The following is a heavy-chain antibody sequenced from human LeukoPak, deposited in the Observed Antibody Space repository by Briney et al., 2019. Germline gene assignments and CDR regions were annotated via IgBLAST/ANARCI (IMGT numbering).Heavy chain of an antibody. CDR2: IYYSGST. V-gene: IGHV4-30-4*01. J-gene: IGHJ4*02. Sequence: SETLSLTCTVSGGSISSGDYYWSWLRQPPGKGLEWIGYIYYSGSTYYNPSLKSRVTISVDTSKNQFSLKLSSVTAADTAVYYCAREGIAAAGYYFDYWGQGTLVTVSS. CDR1: GGSISSGDYY. CDR3: AREGIAAAGYYFDY. D-gene: IGHD6-13*01.